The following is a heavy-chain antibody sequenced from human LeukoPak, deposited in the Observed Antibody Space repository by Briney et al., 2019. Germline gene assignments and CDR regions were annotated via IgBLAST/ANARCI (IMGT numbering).Heavy chain of an antibody. Sequence: SETLSLTCTVSGGSISSSSYYWGWIRQPPGKGLEWIGSIYYSGSTYYNPSLKSRVTISVDTSKNQFSLKLSSVTAADTAVYYCARDPRIAVAGTYWGQGTLVTVSS. CDR1: GGSISSSSYY. D-gene: IGHD6-19*01. CDR2: IYYSGST. V-gene: IGHV4-39*07. CDR3: ARDPRIAVAGTY. J-gene: IGHJ4*02.